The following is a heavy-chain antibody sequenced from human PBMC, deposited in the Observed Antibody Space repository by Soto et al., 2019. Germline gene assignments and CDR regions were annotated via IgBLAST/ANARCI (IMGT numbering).Heavy chain of an antibody. CDR2: IYYSGST. J-gene: IGHJ4*02. CDR3: AISSYGDYVPYDY. Sequence: QVQLQESGPGLVKPSETLSLTCTVSGGSISSYYWSWIRQPPGKGLEWIGYIYYSGSTNYNPSLKSRVTISVDTSKNQFSLKLSSVTAADTAVYYCAISSYGDYVPYDYWGQGTLVTVSS. V-gene: IGHV4-59*01. CDR1: GGSISSYY. D-gene: IGHD4-17*01.